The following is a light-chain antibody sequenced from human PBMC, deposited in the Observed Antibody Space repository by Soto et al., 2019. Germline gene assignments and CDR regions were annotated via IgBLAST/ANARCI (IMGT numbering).Light chain of an antibody. CDR2: GAS. Sequence: DIQLTQSPSFLSASVGDRVTITCRASQGIRSYLAWYQQRPGKAPELLIYGASTLRPGGASRFSGSGSGTEFTLTISSLQPEDFATHFCQQLNTFPPFFTFGPGTKVDIK. CDR1: QGIRSY. J-gene: IGKJ3*01. V-gene: IGKV1-9*01. CDR3: QQLNTFPPFFT.